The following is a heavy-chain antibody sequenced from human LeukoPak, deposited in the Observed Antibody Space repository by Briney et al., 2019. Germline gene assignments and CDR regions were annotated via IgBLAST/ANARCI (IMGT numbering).Heavy chain of an antibody. D-gene: IGHD3-22*01. CDR2: ISYDGSNK. Sequence: GGSLRLSCAASGFTFSSYGMHWVRQAPGKGLEWVAVISYDGSNKYYADSVKGRFTISRDNSKNTLYLQMNSLRAEDTAVYYCVKDRHYESNVLGYWGQGTLVTVSS. CDR1: GFTFSSYG. J-gene: IGHJ4*02. V-gene: IGHV3-30*18. CDR3: VKDRHYESNVLGY.